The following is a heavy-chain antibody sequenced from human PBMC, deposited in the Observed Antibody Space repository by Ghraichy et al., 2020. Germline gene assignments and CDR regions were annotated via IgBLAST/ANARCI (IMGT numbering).Heavy chain of an antibody. D-gene: IGHD3-22*01. J-gene: IGHJ4*02. Sequence: GGSLRLSCAASGFTFSSHAMSWVRQAPGKGLEWVSAISGSGRSTYYADSVKGRFTISRDNSKNTLYLQMNSLRAEDTAVYYCAKDPLISMIEVDVFDSSSYWGQGTLVTVSS. CDR3: AKDPLISMIEVDVFDSSSY. CDR1: GFTFSSHA. V-gene: IGHV3-23*01. CDR2: ISGSGRST.